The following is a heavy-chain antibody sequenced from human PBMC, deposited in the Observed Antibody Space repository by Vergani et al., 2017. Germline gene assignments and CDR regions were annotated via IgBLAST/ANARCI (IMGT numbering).Heavy chain of an antibody. V-gene: IGHV4-4*02. D-gene: IGHD3-22*01. J-gene: IGHJ3*01. CDR3: ARDADYYDRSGFQTRGAFDV. Sequence: QVQLQESGPGLVKPSGTLSLTCAVSGGSISSSNWWSWVRQPPGKGLEWIGEIYHSGSTNYNPSLKSRVTISVDKSKNQFSLKLSSVTAADTAVYYCARDADYYDRSGFQTRGAFDVWGQGTMVTVSS. CDR1: GGSISSSNW. CDR2: IYHSGST.